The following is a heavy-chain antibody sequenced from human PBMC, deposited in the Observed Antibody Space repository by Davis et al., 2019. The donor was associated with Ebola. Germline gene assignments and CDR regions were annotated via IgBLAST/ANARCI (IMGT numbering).Heavy chain of an antibody. D-gene: IGHD6-13*01. Sequence: GESLKISCAASGFTFSSYGMHWVRQAPGKGLERVAVISYDGSNKYYADSVKGRFTISRDNSKNTLDLQMNSLRAEDTAVYYCAKEIGPSSSWTDYYGMDVWGQGTTVTVSS. CDR3: AKEIGPSSSWTDYYGMDV. CDR1: GFTFSSYG. V-gene: IGHV3-30*18. J-gene: IGHJ6*02. CDR2: ISYDGSNK.